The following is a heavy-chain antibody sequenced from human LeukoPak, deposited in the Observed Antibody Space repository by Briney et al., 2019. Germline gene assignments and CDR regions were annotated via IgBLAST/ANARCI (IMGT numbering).Heavy chain of an antibody. Sequence: GGSLRLSCAASGFTFDDYAMHWVRQAPGKGLGWVSGLSWNSGRIGYADSVKSRFTISRDNAKNSLYLQMNSLGAEDTALYYCAKASAGFCTSNTCYGHFDYWGQGTPVTVSS. CDR1: GFTFDDYA. V-gene: IGHV3-9*01. J-gene: IGHJ4*02. CDR3: AKASAGFCTSNTCYGHFDY. D-gene: IGHD2-2*01. CDR2: LSWNSGRI.